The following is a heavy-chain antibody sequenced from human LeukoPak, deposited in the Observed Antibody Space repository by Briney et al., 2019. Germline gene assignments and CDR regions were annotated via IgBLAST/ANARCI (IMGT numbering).Heavy chain of an antibody. V-gene: IGHV4-4*09. D-gene: IGHD3-3*01. CDR2: IYTSGST. Sequence: PSETLSLICTVSGGSISSYYWSWIRQPPGKGLEWIGYIYTSGSTNYNPSLKSRVTISVDTSKNQFSLKLSSVTAADTAVYYCARGITIFGVVYYYYMDVWGKGTTVTVSS. CDR3: ARGITIFGVVYYYYMDV. J-gene: IGHJ6*03. CDR1: GGSISSYY.